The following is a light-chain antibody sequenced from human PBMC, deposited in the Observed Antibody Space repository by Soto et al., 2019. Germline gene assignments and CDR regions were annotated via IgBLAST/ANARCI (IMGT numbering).Light chain of an antibody. CDR3: CSSTGGFTWV. V-gene: IGLV2-23*01. Sequence: QSALTQPASLSGSPGQSITISCTGTSSYVGRYDLVSWYQHHPGKAPKVMIYEDNKRPSGVSDRFSGSKSGNTASLTISGLQAEDEADYYCCSSTGGFTWVFGGGTKLTVL. CDR2: EDN. CDR1: SSYVGRYDL. J-gene: IGLJ3*02.